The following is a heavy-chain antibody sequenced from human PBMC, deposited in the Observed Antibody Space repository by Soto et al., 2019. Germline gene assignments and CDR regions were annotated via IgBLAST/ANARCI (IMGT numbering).Heavy chain of an antibody. D-gene: IGHD6-6*01. V-gene: IGHV3-30*04. Sequence: GGSLRLSCAASGFTFSSYAFHWVRQAPGKGLEWVAVIAHDGSVQYYADSVKGRFTISRDNSKNTLYLQMNSLRAEDTAVYCAKSITARPFDYWGQGALVTVSS. J-gene: IGHJ4*02. CDR2: IAHDGSVQ. CDR3: AKSITARPFDY. CDR1: GFTFSSYA.